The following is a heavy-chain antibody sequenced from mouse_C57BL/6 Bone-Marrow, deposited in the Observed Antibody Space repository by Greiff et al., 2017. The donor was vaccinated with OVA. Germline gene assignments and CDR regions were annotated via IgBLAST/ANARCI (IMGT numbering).Heavy chain of an antibody. D-gene: IGHD1-1*01. Sequence: QVQLQQSGPELVKPGASVKISCKASGYAFSSSWMNWVQQRPGKGLEWIGRIYPGDGDTNYNGKFKGKATLTADKSSSTAYMQLSSLTSEDSAVYFGARRELLLGYYFDYWGQGTTLTVSS. CDR1: GYAFSSSW. CDR2: IYPGDGDT. J-gene: IGHJ2*01. V-gene: IGHV1-82*01. CDR3: ARRELLLGYYFDY.